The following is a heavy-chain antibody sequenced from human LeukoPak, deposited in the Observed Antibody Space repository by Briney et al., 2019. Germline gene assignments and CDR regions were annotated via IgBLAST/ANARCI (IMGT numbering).Heavy chain of an antibody. CDR3: ARRYRAVTPFDY. CDR2: INHSGST. D-gene: IGHD4-11*01. CDR1: GGSFSGYY. Sequence: SETLSLTCAVYGGSFSGYYWSWIRQPPGKGLEWIGEINHSGSTNYNPSLKSRVTISVDTSKNQFSLKLSSVTAADTAVYYCARRYRAVTPFDYWGQGTLVTVSS. V-gene: IGHV4-34*01. J-gene: IGHJ4*02.